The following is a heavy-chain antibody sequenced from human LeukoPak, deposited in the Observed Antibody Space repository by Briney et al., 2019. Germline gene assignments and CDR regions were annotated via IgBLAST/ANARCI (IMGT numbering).Heavy chain of an antibody. Sequence: GGSLRLSCAGSGFTVSNNYMSWVRQAPKKGLEWVSTIFTGGGTSYADSVKGRFTISRDNSENTLYLQMNSLRAEDTAVYYCARAAYDNSGYLTLWGQGTLVTVSS. J-gene: IGHJ4*02. V-gene: IGHV3-53*01. CDR2: IFTGGGT. D-gene: IGHD3-22*01. CDR3: ARAAYDNSGYLTL. CDR1: GFTVSNNY.